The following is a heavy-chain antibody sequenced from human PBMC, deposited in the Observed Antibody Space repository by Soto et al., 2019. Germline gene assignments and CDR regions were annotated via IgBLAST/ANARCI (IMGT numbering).Heavy chain of an antibody. D-gene: IGHD2-21*01. V-gene: IGHV4-4*02. CDR1: GGSISSSNW. CDR3: ARDPPSDGCDREGDY. J-gene: IGHJ4*02. CDR2: IYHSGST. Sequence: SETLSLTCAVSGGSISSSNWWSWVRQPPGKGLEWIGEIYHSGSTNYNPSLKSRVTISVDKSKNQFSLKLSSVTAADTAVYYCARDPPSDGCDREGDYWGQGTLVTVSS.